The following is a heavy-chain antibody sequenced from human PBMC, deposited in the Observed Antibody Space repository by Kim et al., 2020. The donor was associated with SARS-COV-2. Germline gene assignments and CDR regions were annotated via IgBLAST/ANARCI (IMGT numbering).Heavy chain of an antibody. CDR3: TRVKPIAVGWYDAFDI. D-gene: IGHD6-19*01. Sequence: SVKGRITISRDDSKNTAYLQMISLKTEDTAVYYCTRVKPIAVGWYDAFDIWGQGTMVTVSS. J-gene: IGHJ3*02. V-gene: IGHV3-73*01.